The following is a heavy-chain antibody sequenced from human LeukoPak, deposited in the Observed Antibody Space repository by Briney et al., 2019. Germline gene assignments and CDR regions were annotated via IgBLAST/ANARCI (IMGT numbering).Heavy chain of an antibody. V-gene: IGHV4-39*07. CDR2: IYYSGST. CDR3: ARNLIPEQLVVSF. Sequence: SETLSLTCTVSGGSISSSSYYWGWIRQPPGKGLEWIGSIYYSGSTNYNPSLKSRVTMSVDTSKNQFSLNLKSVTPEDTAVYYCARNLIPEQLVVSFWGQGTRVTVSS. D-gene: IGHD6-13*01. CDR1: GGSISSSSYY. J-gene: IGHJ4*02.